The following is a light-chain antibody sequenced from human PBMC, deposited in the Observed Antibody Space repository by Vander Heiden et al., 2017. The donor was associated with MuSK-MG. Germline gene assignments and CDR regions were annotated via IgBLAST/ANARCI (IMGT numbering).Light chain of an antibody. CDR1: QSVSSN. Sequence: EIAMPKSPATLSVSPGERATLSCRASQSVSSNLACYQQKPGQAPRLLIYGASTRATGIPARFSGSGSGTEFTLTISSLQSEDFAVYYCQQDTDWLKRFGQGTKLEIK. CDR2: GAS. V-gene: IGKV3-15*01. J-gene: IGKJ2*01. CDR3: QQDTDWLKR.